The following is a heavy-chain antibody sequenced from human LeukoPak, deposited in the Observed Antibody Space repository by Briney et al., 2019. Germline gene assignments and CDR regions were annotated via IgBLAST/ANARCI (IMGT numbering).Heavy chain of an antibody. D-gene: IGHD6-13*01. J-gene: IGHJ4*02. CDR1: GGYLSSYY. V-gene: IGHV4-4*07. Sequence: SETLSLTRTVCGGYLSSYYWRWLRQPAAKGLEWIGRIYTSGSTNYNPSLKSRVTMSVDTSKSQFSLKLSSVTAADTAVYYCARGVAAAAHFDYWGQGTLVTVSS. CDR2: IYTSGST. CDR3: ARGVAAAAHFDY.